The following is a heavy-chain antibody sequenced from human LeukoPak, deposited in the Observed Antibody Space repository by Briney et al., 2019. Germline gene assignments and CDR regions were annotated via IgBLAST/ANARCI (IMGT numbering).Heavy chain of an antibody. J-gene: IGHJ5*02. CDR1: GFSFSNHW. CDR2: INEDGSEK. D-gene: IGHD2-2*01. V-gene: IGHV3-7*04. Sequence: GGSLRLSCEASGFSFSNHWMSWVRQAPGKGLEWVANINEDGSEKTYVDSVKGRFTISRDYAKKSVYLQMNSLTAEDTAMYYCARGVGWLDPWGQGTLVTVSS. CDR3: ARGVGWLDP.